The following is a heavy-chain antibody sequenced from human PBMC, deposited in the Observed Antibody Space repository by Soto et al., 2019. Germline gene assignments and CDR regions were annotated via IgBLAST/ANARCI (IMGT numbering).Heavy chain of an antibody. CDR2: ISYDGNNK. Sequence: QVQLVESGGGVVQPGRSLRLSCAASGFTFSSYGMHWVRQAPGKGLEWVAVISYDGNNKYYADSVKGRFTISRDNSKNTLSLQMNSLRAEDTAVYYCAKSVYNWNDGFFDYWGQRTLVTVSS. J-gene: IGHJ4*02. V-gene: IGHV3-30*18. CDR3: AKSVYNWNDGFFDY. CDR1: GFTFSSYG. D-gene: IGHD1-1*01.